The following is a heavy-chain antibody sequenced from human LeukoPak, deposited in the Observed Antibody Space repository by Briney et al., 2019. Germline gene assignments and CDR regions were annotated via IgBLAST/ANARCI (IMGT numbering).Heavy chain of an antibody. J-gene: IGHJ6*03. CDR1: GGSFSGYY. D-gene: IGHD2-2*01. V-gene: IGHV4-34*01. Sequence: SETLSLTRAVYGGSFSGYYWSWMRQPPGKGREWIGEINHSGSTNYNPSLKSRVTISVDTAKNQFSLKLSSVTAADTAVYYCARVRGCSSTSCYSYYYYYMDVWGKGTTVTVSS. CDR3: ARVRGCSSTSCYSYYYYYMDV. CDR2: INHSGST.